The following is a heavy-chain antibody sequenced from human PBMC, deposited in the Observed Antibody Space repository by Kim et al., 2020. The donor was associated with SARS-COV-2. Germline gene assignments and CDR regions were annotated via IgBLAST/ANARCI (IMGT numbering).Heavy chain of an antibody. D-gene: IGHD3-22*01. CDR3: ARHGYDSSGYYYYFDY. V-gene: IGHV5-51*01. J-gene: IGHJ4*02. Sequence: SFQGQVTISADKSISTAYLQWSSLKASDTAMYYCARHGYDSSGYYYYFDYWGQGTLVTVSS.